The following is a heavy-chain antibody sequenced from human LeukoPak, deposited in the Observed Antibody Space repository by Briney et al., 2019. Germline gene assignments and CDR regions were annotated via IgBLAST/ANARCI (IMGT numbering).Heavy chain of an antibody. Sequence: PSETLSLTCTVSGASISSYYWSWIRQPPGKGLEWIGYIYYSGITNYNPSLKSRVTMSVDTSRNQFSLRLNSVTAADTAVYYCARRLAVTGRYYFDYWGQGSLVTVSS. V-gene: IGHV4-59*01. CDR3: ARRLAVTGRYYFDY. CDR2: IYYSGIT. D-gene: IGHD4-11*01. CDR1: GASISSYY. J-gene: IGHJ4*02.